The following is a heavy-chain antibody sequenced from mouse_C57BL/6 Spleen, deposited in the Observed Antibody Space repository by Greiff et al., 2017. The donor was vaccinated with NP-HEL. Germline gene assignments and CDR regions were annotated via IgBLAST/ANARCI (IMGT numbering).Heavy chain of an antibody. CDR3: TSRYFEV. J-gene: IGHJ1*03. V-gene: IGHV1-15*01. CDR1: GYTFTDYE. Sequence: QVQLKQSGAELVRPGASVTLSCKASGYTFTDYEMHWVKQTPVHGLEWIGAIDPETGGTAYNQKFKGKAILTADKSSSTAYMELRSLTSEDSAVYYCTSRYFEVQGTGTTVTFSS. CDR2: IDPETGGT.